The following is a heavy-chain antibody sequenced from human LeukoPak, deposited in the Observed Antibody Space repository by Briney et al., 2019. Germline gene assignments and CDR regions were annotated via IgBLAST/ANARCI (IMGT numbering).Heavy chain of an antibody. D-gene: IGHD3-9*01. J-gene: IGHJ4*02. Sequence: PGGSLRLSCAASGFTFNNYAVSWVRQAPGKGLEWVSAISVSGVSTYYADSVKGRFTISRENSENTLYLQMNSLRAEDTAVYYCAGGLRYFDWLSPFDYWGRGTLVTVSS. CDR1: GFTFNNYA. CDR3: AGGLRYFDWLSPFDY. CDR2: ISVSGVST. V-gene: IGHV3-23*01.